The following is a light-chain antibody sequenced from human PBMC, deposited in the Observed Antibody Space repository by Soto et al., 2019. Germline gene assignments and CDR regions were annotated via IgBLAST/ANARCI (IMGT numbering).Light chain of an antibody. CDR2: GNI. V-gene: IGLV1-40*01. CDR3: QSYDSSLSGHVV. Sequence: QPVLTQPPSVSGAPGQRVTISCTGSSSNIGAGYDVHWYQQLPGTAPKLVIYGNINRPSGVPDRFSGSKSGTSASLAITGLQAEDEADYYCQSYDSSLSGHVVFGGGTQLTVL. J-gene: IGLJ2*01. CDR1: SSNIGAGYD.